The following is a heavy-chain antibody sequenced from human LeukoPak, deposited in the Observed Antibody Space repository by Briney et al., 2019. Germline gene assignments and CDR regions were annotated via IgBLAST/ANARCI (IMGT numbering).Heavy chain of an antibody. CDR2: ISYDGNNK. Sequence: GGTLRLSCAASGFIFSSYAMHWVRQAPGKGLEWVAVISYDGNNKFYADSVKGRFIISRDNSRKTLHLQMFRVRTEDMAIYFCARDRGRQAVAGTYDAFDIWGLGTVVTVSS. J-gene: IGHJ3*02. CDR1: GFIFSSYA. CDR3: ARDRGRQAVAGTYDAFDI. V-gene: IGHV3-30*04. D-gene: IGHD6-19*01.